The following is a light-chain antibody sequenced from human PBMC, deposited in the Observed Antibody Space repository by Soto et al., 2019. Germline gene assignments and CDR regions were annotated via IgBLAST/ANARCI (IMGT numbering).Light chain of an antibody. Sequence: DIQMTQSPSSLSASVGDRVTITCRASQGIGSALGWYQQKPRKAPKRLIYAAASLQSGVTPRFSGSESGTEFTLTISSLQPEDFATYYCLQHNSYPPTFGGGTKVEIK. CDR1: QGIGSA. V-gene: IGKV1-17*01. CDR2: AAA. CDR3: LQHNSYPPT. J-gene: IGKJ4*01.